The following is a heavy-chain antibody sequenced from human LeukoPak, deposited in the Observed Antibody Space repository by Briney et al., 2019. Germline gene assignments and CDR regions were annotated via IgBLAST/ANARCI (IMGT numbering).Heavy chain of an antibody. CDR3: AARSPYLLGHGADY. J-gene: IGHJ4*02. Sequence: SETLSLTCTVSGGSISSSSYYLDWIRQPPGKGLEWIGSTYYVGSTYYNPSLKSRVTVSVDTSKNQFSLKLSSVTAADTAVYYCAARSPYLLGHGADYWGQGTVVTVSS. V-gene: IGHV4-39*01. CDR2: TYYVGST. CDR1: GGSISSSSYY. D-gene: IGHD1-26*01.